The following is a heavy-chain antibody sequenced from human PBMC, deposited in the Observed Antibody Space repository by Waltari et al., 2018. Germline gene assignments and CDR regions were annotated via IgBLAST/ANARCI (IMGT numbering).Heavy chain of an antibody. CDR3: AKDLYSGSDNRIFDF. D-gene: IGHD1-26*01. CDR1: GFSFEDYA. J-gene: IGHJ4*02. V-gene: IGHV3-9*01. Sequence: EVQLVESGGGLVQPGRSLRLSCAASGFSFEDYAVHWVGDAPGKGLEWVVGSNWDLSDTAYADAVKGRFTISRDNAKNSLYLQMNSLRTEDTAFYYCAKDLYSGSDNRIFDFWGQGTLVTVSS. CDR2: SNWDLSDT.